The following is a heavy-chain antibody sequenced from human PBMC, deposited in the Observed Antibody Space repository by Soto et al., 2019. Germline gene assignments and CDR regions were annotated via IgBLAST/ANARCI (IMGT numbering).Heavy chain of an antibody. CDR3: ARDRGYCSNGVCYAYYFDH. CDR1: GFIFSDYY. D-gene: IGHD2-8*01. V-gene: IGHV3-11*01. CDR2: ITNSGTTV. Sequence: VQLVESGGGLVKPGGSLRLSCAASGFIFSDYYMSWIRQAPGKGLEWISYITNSGTTVYYADSVKGRFIISRDNAKNSLYLQMNSLRAEDTAVYYCARDRGYCSNGVCYAYYFDHWGQGTLVTVSS. J-gene: IGHJ4*02.